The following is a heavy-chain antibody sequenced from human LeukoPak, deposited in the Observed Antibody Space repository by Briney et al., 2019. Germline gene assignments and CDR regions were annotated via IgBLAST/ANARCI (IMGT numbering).Heavy chain of an antibody. Sequence: GGSLRLSCAASGFTFSTYWMTWVRQAPGKGLEWVANIKQDGSAKYYVDSLRGRFSISRDNVKNSLFLQMNSLSAEDTAVYYCARCPYDSTGYYSVPSHLDFWGQGTLVTVSS. J-gene: IGHJ4*02. CDR1: GFTFSTYW. D-gene: IGHD3-22*01. CDR2: IKQDGSAK. CDR3: ARCPYDSTGYYSVPSHLDF. V-gene: IGHV3-7*01.